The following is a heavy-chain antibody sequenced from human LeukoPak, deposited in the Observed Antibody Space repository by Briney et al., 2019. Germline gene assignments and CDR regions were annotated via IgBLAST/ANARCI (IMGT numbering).Heavy chain of an antibody. CDR1: GFTFTTYA. CDR2: VSDGGGST. Sequence: GGSLRLSCVASGFTFTTYAMIWVRQPPGKGLEWVSAVSDGGGSTYYAGSVKGRFTISRDNSKNTLYLQMNSLRAEDAAVYYCAKLTGSNCYLPVDYWGQGALVTVSS. V-gene: IGHV3-23*01. J-gene: IGHJ4*02. D-gene: IGHD2-21*02. CDR3: AKLTGSNCYLPVDY.